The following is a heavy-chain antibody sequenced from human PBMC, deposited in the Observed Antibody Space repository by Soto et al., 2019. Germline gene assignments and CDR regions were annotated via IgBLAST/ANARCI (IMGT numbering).Heavy chain of an antibody. Sequence: GASVKVSCKASGGSFISYAFTWVRQAPGQGLEWMGGIKPLSGTANYAQKFQGRVTITADGSTRTVNMELSSLRSEDTAIYYCATEENSHGGMDVWGQGTTVTVSS. CDR2: IKPLSGTA. CDR1: GGSFISYA. J-gene: IGHJ6*02. CDR3: ATEENSHGGMDV. V-gene: IGHV1-69*13.